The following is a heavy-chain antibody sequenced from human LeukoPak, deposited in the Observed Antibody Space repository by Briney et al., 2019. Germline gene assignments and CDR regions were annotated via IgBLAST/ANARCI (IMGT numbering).Heavy chain of an antibody. Sequence: SGGSLRLSCAASGFTFSSYSMNWVRQAPRKGLEWVSSISSSSSYIYYADSVKGRFTISRDNAKNSLYLQMNSLRAEDTAVYYCARETLRFLEDWFDPWGQGTLVTVSS. D-gene: IGHD3-3*01. CDR3: ARETLRFLEDWFDP. CDR2: ISSSSSYI. J-gene: IGHJ5*02. V-gene: IGHV3-21*01. CDR1: GFTFSSYS.